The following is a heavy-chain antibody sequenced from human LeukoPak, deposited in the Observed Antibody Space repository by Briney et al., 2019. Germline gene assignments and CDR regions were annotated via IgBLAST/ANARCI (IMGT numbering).Heavy chain of an antibody. Sequence: SVKVSCKASGGTFSSYAISWVRQAPGQGLEWMGGIIPIFGTANYAQKFQGRVTITADESTSTAYMELSSLRSEDTAVYYCARDTVTTKPPLKRLWFDPWGQGTLVTVSS. CDR3: ARDTVTTKPPLKRLWFDP. V-gene: IGHV1-69*13. D-gene: IGHD4-11*01. CDR1: GGTFSSYA. J-gene: IGHJ5*02. CDR2: IIPIFGTA.